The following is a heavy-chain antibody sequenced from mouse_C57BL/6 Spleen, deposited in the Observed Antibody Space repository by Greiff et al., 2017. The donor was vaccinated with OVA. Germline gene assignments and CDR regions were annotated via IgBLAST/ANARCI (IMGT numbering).Heavy chain of an antibody. CDR1: GYAFSSSW. CDR2: IYPGDGDT. V-gene: IGHV1-82*01. Sequence: QVQLQQSGPELVKPGASVKISCKASGYAFSSSWMNWVKQRPGKGLEWIGRIYPGDGDTTYNGKFKGKATLTADKSSSTAYMQLSSLTSEDSAVYFCARSPPTDYWGQGTTLTVSS. CDR3: ARSPPTDY. D-gene: IGHD2-10*01. J-gene: IGHJ2*01.